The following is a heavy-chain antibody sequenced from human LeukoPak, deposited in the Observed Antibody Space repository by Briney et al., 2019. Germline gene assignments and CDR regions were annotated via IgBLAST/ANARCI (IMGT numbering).Heavy chain of an antibody. Sequence: GGSLRLSCAASGFTFSSYGMHWVRQAPGKGPEWVAFIRYDGSNKYYADSVKGRFTISRDNSKNTMYLQMNSLRAEDTAVYYCAKDHGGSYSESFDYWGQGTLVTVSS. V-gene: IGHV3-30*02. CDR1: GFTFSSYG. CDR3: AKDHGGSYSESFDY. D-gene: IGHD1-26*01. J-gene: IGHJ4*02. CDR2: IRYDGSNK.